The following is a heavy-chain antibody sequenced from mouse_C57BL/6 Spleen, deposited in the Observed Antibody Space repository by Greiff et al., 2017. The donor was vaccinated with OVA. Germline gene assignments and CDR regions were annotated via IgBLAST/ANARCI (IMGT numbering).Heavy chain of an antibody. CDR1: GFTFSDYG. Sequence: EVKVVESGGGLVKPGGSLKLSCAASGFTFSDYGMHWVRQAPEKGLEWVAYISSGSSTIYSADTVKGRFTISRDNAKNTLFLQMTSLRSEDTAMYYCARDELRGYAMDYWGQGTSVTVSS. J-gene: IGHJ4*01. D-gene: IGHD1-1*01. V-gene: IGHV5-17*01. CDR3: ARDELRGYAMDY. CDR2: ISSGSSTI.